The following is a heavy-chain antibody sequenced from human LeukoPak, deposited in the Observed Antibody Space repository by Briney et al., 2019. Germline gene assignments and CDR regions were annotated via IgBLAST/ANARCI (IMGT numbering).Heavy chain of an antibody. CDR3: ARDPVHCSGGTCYSFAY. J-gene: IGHJ4*02. V-gene: IGHV4-4*07. CDR2: IYTSGST. D-gene: IGHD2-15*01. CDR1: GGSISSYY. Sequence: PSETLSLTCTVSGGSISSYYWSWIRQPAGKGLEWIGRIYTSGSTNYNPSLKSRVTMSVDKSKNQFSLKLSSVTAADTAVYYCARDPVHCSGGTCYSFAYWGQGTLVTVSS.